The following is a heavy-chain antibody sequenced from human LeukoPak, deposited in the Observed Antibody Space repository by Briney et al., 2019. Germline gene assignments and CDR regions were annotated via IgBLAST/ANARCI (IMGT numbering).Heavy chain of an antibody. V-gene: IGHV1-2*02. CDR3: ARGYSSGWYWYNWFDP. CDR2: INPNSGGT. D-gene: IGHD6-19*01. Sequence: ASVKVSCKASGYTFTGYYMHRVRQAPGQGLEWMGWINPNSGGTNYAQKFQGRVTMTRDTSISTAYMELSRLRSDDTAVYYCARGYSSGWYWYNWFDPWGQGTLVTVSS. CDR1: GYTFTGYY. J-gene: IGHJ5*02.